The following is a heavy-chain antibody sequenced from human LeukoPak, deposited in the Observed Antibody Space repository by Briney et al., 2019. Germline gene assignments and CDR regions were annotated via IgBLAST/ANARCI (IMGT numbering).Heavy chain of an antibody. CDR2: ISTSSSPI. CDR1: GFTFSSYN. D-gene: IGHD1-14*01. Sequence: GGSLRLSCAASGFTFSSYNFTWVRQAPGKGLEWISYISTSSSPIYYADSVKGRFTISRDNAKNSLYLQMNNLRAEDTAVYYCARDNRGFDYWGQGTLVTVSS. CDR3: ARDNRGFDY. V-gene: IGHV3-48*04. J-gene: IGHJ4*02.